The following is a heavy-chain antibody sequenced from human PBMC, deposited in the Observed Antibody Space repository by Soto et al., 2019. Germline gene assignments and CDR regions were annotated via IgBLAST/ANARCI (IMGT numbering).Heavy chain of an antibody. D-gene: IGHD6-19*01. Sequence: QVQLQESGPGLVIPSQTLTLTCGVSGASIDNNGYSWTWIRQHPGKGLEWIGTNNNRGDTYYNPSLKSRLTISLDTSQNHLSLRLDAVTDADTARYYCARGGSGWKALNWFDPWGQGIMVTVSS. CDR2: NNNRGDT. V-gene: IGHV4-31*11. J-gene: IGHJ5*02. CDR3: ARGGSGWKALNWFDP. CDR1: GASIDNNGYS.